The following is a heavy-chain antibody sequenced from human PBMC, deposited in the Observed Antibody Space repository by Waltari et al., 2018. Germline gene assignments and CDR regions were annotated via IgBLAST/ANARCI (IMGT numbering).Heavy chain of an antibody. J-gene: IGHJ3*02. V-gene: IGHV1-69*12. D-gene: IGHD3-16*01. CDR1: GGTFARYA. Sequence: QVQLVQSGAAVKTPGSSVRVSGRPSGGTFARYAITWVRRAPGQGLEWMGGTIPIFGSPMYAPKFQGRVSITADELTYTVYMELNSLRSDDTAIYYCARRKLGEAFDIWGQGTMVIVSS. CDR2: TIPIFGSP. CDR3: ARRKLGEAFDI.